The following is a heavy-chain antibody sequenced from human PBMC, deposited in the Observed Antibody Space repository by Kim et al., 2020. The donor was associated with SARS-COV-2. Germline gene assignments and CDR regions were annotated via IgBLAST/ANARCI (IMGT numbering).Heavy chain of an antibody. CDR2: ISAYNGNT. J-gene: IGHJ5*02. Sequence: ASVKVSCKASGYTFTSYGISWVRQAPGQGLEWMGWISAYNGNTNYAQKLQGRVTMTTDTSTSTAYMELRSLRSDDTAAYYCAGGSSWPTGDWFDPWGQGTLVTVSS. CDR3: AGGSSWPTGDWFDP. V-gene: IGHV1-18*04. D-gene: IGHD6-13*01. CDR1: GYTFTSYG.